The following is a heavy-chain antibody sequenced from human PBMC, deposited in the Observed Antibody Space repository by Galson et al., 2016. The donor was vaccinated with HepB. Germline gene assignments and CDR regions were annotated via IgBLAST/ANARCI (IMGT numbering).Heavy chain of an antibody. CDR2: INPNSGGT. CDR1: GYTFTGYY. Sequence: SVKVSCKASGYTFTGYYIDWVRQAPGQGLEWMGRINPNSGGTKYVQKSQGRVTMTRDTSISTAYMELSRLRSDDTAVYYCAVVLNKSMGDYWGQGTLVTVSS. V-gene: IGHV1-2*06. D-gene: IGHD1/OR15-1a*01. J-gene: IGHJ4*02. CDR3: AVVLNKSMGDY.